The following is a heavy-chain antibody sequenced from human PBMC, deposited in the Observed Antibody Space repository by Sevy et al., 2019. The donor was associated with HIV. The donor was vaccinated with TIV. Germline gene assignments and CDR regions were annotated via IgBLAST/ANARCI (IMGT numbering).Heavy chain of an antibody. J-gene: IGHJ6*02. CDR2: IYHSGST. CDR1: GGSISSSNW. Sequence: SETLSLTCAVSGGSISSSNWWSWVRQPPGKGLEWIGEIYHSGSTNYNPSLKSRVTISVDKSKNQCSPKLSSVTAADTAVYYCARDLRGRIVVVPAAKDYGMDVWGQGTTVTVSS. CDR3: ARDLRGRIVVVPAAKDYGMDV. V-gene: IGHV4-4*02. D-gene: IGHD2-2*01.